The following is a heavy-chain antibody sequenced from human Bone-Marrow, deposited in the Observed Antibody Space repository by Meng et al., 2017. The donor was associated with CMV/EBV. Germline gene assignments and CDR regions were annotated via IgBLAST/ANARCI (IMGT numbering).Heavy chain of an antibody. D-gene: IGHD6-6*01. V-gene: IGHV4-59*01. J-gene: IGHJ4*02. CDR2: IYYSGST. CDR1: GGSISSYY. Sequence: GSLRLSCTVSGGSISSYYWNWIRQPPGKVLEWIGYIYYSGSTNYSPSLKSRVTISVDTSKNQFSLKLSSVTAADTAMYYCARSLEYSSSLLAYWGQGTLVTVSS. CDR3: ARSLEYSSSLLAY.